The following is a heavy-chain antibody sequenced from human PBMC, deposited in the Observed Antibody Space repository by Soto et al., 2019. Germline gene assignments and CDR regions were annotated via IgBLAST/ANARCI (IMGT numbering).Heavy chain of an antibody. CDR1: GFTFSSYA. V-gene: IGHV3-23*01. J-gene: IGHJ4*02. D-gene: IGHD3-10*01. Sequence: EVQLLESGGGLVQPGGSLRLSCAASGFTFSSYAMSWVRQAPGKGLEWVSAISGSGGSTYYADSVKGRFTISRDNSKNPLYLQMNSLRAEDTAVYYCAKDPAAYYYGSGSYYIWGQGTLVTVSS. CDR2: ISGSGGST. CDR3: AKDPAAYYYGSGSYYI.